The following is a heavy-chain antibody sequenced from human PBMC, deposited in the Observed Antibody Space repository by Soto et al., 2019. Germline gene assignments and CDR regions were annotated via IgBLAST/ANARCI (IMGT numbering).Heavy chain of an antibody. D-gene: IGHD3-22*01. CDR3: AREPPYAYYYDSSGYPEVRYFDY. J-gene: IGHJ4*02. CDR1: GFTFSSYS. CDR2: ISSSSSYI. Sequence: GGSLRLSCAASGFTFSSYSMNWVRQAPGRGLEWVSSISSSSSYIYYADSVKGRFTISRDNAKNSLYLQMSSLRAEDTAVYYCAREPPYAYYYDSSGYPEVRYFDYWGQGTLVTVSS. V-gene: IGHV3-21*01.